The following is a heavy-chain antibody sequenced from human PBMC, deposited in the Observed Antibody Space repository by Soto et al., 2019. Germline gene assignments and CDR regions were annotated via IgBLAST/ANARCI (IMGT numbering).Heavy chain of an antibody. V-gene: IGHV4-30-4*01. D-gene: IGHD3-22*01. CDR3: ASLDSSGYSPFDY. CDR1: GGSISSGDYY. J-gene: IGHJ4*02. Sequence: QVQLQESGPGLVKPSQTLSLTCTVSGGSISSGDYYWSWIRQPPGKGLDWIGYFYYSGSTYYNPSLKSRVTISVDTSKNQFSLKLSSVTAADTAVYYCASLDSSGYSPFDYWGQGTLVTVSS. CDR2: FYYSGST.